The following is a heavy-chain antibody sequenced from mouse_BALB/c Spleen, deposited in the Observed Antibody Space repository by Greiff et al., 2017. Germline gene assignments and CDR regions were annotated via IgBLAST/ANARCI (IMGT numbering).Heavy chain of an antibody. V-gene: IGHV3-2*02. D-gene: IGHD2-3*01. J-gene: IGHJ4*01. CDR3: ARCDGYAYAMDY. CDR1: GYSITSDYA. CDR2: ISYSGST. Sequence: EVKLMESGPGLVKPSQSLSLTCTVTGYSITSDYAWNWLRQFPGNKLEWMGYISYSGSTSYNPSLKSRISITRDTSKNQFFLQLNSVTTEDTATYYCARCDGYAYAMDYWGQGTSVTVSS.